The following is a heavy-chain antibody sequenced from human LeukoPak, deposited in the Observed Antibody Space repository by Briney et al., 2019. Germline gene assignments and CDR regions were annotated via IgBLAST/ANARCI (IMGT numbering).Heavy chain of an antibody. CDR1: GFTFSSYS. CDR2: ISSSRDYI. D-gene: IGHD2-15*01. J-gene: IGHJ4*02. CDR3: ARGGVIGGYCSGGSCYSDY. V-gene: IGHV3-21*01. Sequence: GGSLRLSCAASGFTFSSYSMNWVRQAPGKGLEWVSSISSSRDYIYYADSVKGRFTISRDNAKNSLSLQMNSLRAEDTAVYYCARGGVIGGYCSGGSCYSDYWGQGTLVTVSS.